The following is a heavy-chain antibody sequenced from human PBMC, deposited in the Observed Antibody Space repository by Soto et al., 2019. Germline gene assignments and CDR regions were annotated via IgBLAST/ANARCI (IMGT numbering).Heavy chain of an antibody. V-gene: IGHV1-3*01. CDR2: INAGNGNT. D-gene: IGHD2-2*03. CDR1: GYTFTSYA. CDR3: ARDAVETAGYCSSTSCYPYYYYGMDV. Sequence: GXSVKVSCKASGYTFTSYAMHWVRQAPVQRLEWMGWINAGNGNTKYSQKFQGRVTITRDTSASTAYMELSSLRSEDTAVYYCARDAVETAGYCSSTSCYPYYYYGMDVWGQGTTVTVSS. J-gene: IGHJ6*02.